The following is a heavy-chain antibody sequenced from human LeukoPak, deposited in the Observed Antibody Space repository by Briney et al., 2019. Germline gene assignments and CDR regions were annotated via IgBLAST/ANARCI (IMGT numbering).Heavy chain of an antibody. D-gene: IGHD6-19*01. V-gene: IGHV4-59*01. CDR3: ARHGSHWSFDY. CDR1: GGSISSYY. Sequence: SETLSLTCTVSGGSISSYYWSWIRQPPGNGLEWIGYIDYSGSTTYTPALRRRVTISVDASKIHCSLKLSPVTAADTAMCYCARHGSHWSFDYWGQGTPVTVSS. CDR2: IDYSGST. J-gene: IGHJ4*02.